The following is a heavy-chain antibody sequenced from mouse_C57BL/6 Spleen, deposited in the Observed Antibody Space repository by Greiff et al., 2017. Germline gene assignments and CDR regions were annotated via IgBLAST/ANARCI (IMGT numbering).Heavy chain of an antibody. CDR1: GYTFTSYW. J-gene: IGHJ2*01. D-gene: IGHD2-12*01. CDR2: IYPSDSET. Sequence: QVQLQQPGAELVRPGSSVKLSCKASGYTFTSYWMDWVKQRPGQGLEWIGNIYPSDSETHYNQKFKDKATLTVDKSSSTSYMQLSSLTSEDSAFYYCASGGRLPFDYWGQGTTLTFSS. V-gene: IGHV1-61*01. CDR3: ASGGRLPFDY.